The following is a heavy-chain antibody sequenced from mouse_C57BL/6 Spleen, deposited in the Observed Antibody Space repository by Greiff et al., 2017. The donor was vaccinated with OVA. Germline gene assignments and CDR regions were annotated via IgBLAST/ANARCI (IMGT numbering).Heavy chain of an antibody. D-gene: IGHD2-3*01. V-gene: IGHV5-4*01. CDR1: GFTFSSYA. Sequence: EVQGVESGGGLVKPGGSLKLSCAASGFTFSSYAMSWVRQTPEKRLEWVATISDGGSYTYYPDNVKGRFTISRDNAKNNLYLQMSHLKSEDTAMYYCARDGYYVGDYWGQGTSVTVSS. CDR2: ISDGGSYT. CDR3: ARDGYYVGDY. J-gene: IGHJ4*01.